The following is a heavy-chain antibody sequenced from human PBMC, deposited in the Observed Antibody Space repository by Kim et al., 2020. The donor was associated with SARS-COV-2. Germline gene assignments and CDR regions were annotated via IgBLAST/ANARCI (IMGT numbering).Heavy chain of an antibody. CDR3: ARDSSGYYPFDY. V-gene: IGHV6-1*01. Sequence: DYAVSVKSRITTNPDTSKNQFSLQLNSVTPEDTAVYYCARDSSGYYPFDYWGQGTLVTVSS. J-gene: IGHJ4*02. D-gene: IGHD3-22*01.